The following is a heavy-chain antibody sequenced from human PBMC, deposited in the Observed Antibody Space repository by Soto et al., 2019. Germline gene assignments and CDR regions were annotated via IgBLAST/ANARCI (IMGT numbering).Heavy chain of an antibody. J-gene: IGHJ5*02. CDR1: GFTFRSYG. CDR2: IWYDGSNK. Sequence: ESGGGVVQPGRSLRLSCAASGFTFRSYGMHWVRQAPGKGLDWVAVIWYDGSNKYYADSVKGRFTISRDNSKNTLYLQMNSLRADDTAVYYCARESGALTVTRYNWFDPWGQGTLVTVSS. D-gene: IGHD4-4*01. V-gene: IGHV3-33*01. CDR3: ARESGALTVTRYNWFDP.